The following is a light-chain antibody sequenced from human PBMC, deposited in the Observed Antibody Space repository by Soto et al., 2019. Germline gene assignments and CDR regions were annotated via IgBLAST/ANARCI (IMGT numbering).Light chain of an antibody. V-gene: IGLV2-8*01. CDR1: SSDVGGYNS. J-gene: IGLJ1*01. CDR2: EVS. Sequence: QSALTQHPSASGSPGQSVTISCTGTSSDVGGYNSVSWYQHHPGKAPKLMIYEVSKRPSGVPDRFSGSKSANTASLTVSGLLAEDEADYYCSSYAGSNNYVFGTGTKVTVL. CDR3: SSYAGSNNYV.